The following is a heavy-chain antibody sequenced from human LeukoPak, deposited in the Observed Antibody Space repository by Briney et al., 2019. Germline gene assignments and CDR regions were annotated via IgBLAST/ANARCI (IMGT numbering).Heavy chain of an antibody. D-gene: IGHD3-10*01. CDR1: GHTFTGYY. CDR3: ARDSLYYGSGSYLGFDP. Sequence: ASVKVSCKASGHTFTGYYMHWVRQAPGQGLEWLGWINPNSGVTNYAQKFQGRITMTRDTSITTVYMELSSLTSDDTAVYYCARDSLYYGSGSYLGFDPWGQGTLVTVSS. J-gene: IGHJ5*02. CDR2: INPNSGVT. V-gene: IGHV1-2*02.